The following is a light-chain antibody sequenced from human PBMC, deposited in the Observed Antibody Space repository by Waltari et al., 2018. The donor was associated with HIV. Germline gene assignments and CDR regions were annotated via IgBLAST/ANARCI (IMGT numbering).Light chain of an antibody. V-gene: IGKV1-13*02. CDR1: QGVRNA. CDR2: DAS. Sequence: AIQLVQSPSSLSAYVGDRVTITCRASQGVRNALAWYQQKPGRPPKLLIYDASTLEGGVPSRFSGSLSGTDFNLTISNLQPEDSATYYCQQFRTYPRTFGQGATLEIK. J-gene: IGKJ2*01. CDR3: QQFRTYPRT.